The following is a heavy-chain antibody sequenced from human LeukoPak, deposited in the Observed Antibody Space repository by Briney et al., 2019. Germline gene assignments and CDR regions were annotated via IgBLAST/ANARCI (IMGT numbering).Heavy chain of an antibody. CDR3: ASPSGSSWYSKYYFVH. V-gene: IGHV1-2*02. CDR2: INPNSGAT. J-gene: IGHJ4*02. Sequence: ASVKVSCKASGYTFTSYHMHWIRQAPGQGLEWMGWINPNSGATNYAQKFQGRVTMTRDTSISTVYMELNRLRSDDTAVYYCASPSGSSWYSKYYFVHWGQGTLVTVSS. D-gene: IGHD6-13*01. CDR1: GYTFTSYH.